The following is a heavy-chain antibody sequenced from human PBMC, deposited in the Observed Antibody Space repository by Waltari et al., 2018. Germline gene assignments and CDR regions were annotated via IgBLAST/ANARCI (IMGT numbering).Heavy chain of an antibody. D-gene: IGHD3-10*01. CDR1: GFTFSSYA. Sequence: EVQLLESGGGLVQPGGSLRLSCAASGFTFSSYAMSWVRQAPGKGLEWVSAISGSGGSTYYADSVKGRFTISRDNSKNTLYLQMNSLRAEDTAVYYCAKDRVVHKWFRAEYYFDYWGQGTLVTVSS. CDR2: ISGSGGST. J-gene: IGHJ4*02. V-gene: IGHV3-23*01. CDR3: AKDRVVHKWFRAEYYFDY.